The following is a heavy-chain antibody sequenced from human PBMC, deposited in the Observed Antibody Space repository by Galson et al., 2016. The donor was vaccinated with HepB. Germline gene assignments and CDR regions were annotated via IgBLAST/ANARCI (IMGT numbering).Heavy chain of an antibody. CDR1: GLTFSSYW. V-gene: IGHV3-74*01. D-gene: IGHD6-19*01. Sequence: SLRLSCAASGLTFSSYWMHWVRQAPGKGLEWISHIKRDGRSTNYADSVKGRFIISRDNAKNTLYLQMNSLRAEDTAVYYCARLSLVVGGTIDYWGQGTLVTVSS. J-gene: IGHJ4*02. CDR3: ARLSLVVGGTIDY. CDR2: IKRDGRST.